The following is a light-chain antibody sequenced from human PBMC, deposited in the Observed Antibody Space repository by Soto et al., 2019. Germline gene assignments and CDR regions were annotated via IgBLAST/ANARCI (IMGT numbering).Light chain of an antibody. V-gene: IGKV3-15*01. CDR3: QQYDNWLTT. Sequence: EIVMTQSPATLSVSPGERATLSCRASQSVRNYLAWYQQKPGQAPRLLIYGASTRATGIPARFSGSGSGTEFSLTISSLQSEDFAVYYCQQYDNWLTTFGQGTKVDIK. CDR2: GAS. J-gene: IGKJ1*01. CDR1: QSVRNY.